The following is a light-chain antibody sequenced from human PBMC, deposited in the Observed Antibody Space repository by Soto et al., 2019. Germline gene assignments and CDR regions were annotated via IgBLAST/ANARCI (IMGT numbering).Light chain of an antibody. CDR1: SSDVGSYNL. CDR3: CSYAGSVV. Sequence: QSALTQPASVSGSPGQSITISCTGTSSDVGSYNLVSWYQQHPGKAPKLMIYEVSKRPSGVSNRLSGSKSGNTASLTISGLQAEDEADYYCCSYAGSVVFGGGTKVTVL. CDR2: EVS. J-gene: IGLJ2*01. V-gene: IGLV2-23*02.